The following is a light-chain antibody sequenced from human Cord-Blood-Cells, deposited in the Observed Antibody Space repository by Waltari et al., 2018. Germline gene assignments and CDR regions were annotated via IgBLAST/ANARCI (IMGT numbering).Light chain of an antibody. J-gene: IGKJ2*01. Sequence: DLQMTQSPSSLSASVGDRVTITCRASQSISSYLNWYQQKPRKAPKLLIYAASSLQSGVPSRFSGSGSGTDFTLTISSLQPEDFATYYCQQSYSTPPYTFGQGTKLEIK. CDR1: QSISSY. CDR3: QQSYSTPPYT. CDR2: AAS. V-gene: IGKV1-39*01.